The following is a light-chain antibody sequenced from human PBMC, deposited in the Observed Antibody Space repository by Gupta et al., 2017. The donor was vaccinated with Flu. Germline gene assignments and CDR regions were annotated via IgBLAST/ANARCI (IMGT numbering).Light chain of an antibody. J-gene: IGKJ3*01. CDR1: QSISKY. CDR3: QQSYRTPLLT. Sequence: DRVTITCRASQSISKYLNWYQKKPGEAPKLLVYAASSLQSGVPSRFSGSGSGTDFTLTISSLQTEDCATYFCQQSYRTPLLTFGPGTKVDIK. CDR2: AAS. V-gene: IGKV1-39*01.